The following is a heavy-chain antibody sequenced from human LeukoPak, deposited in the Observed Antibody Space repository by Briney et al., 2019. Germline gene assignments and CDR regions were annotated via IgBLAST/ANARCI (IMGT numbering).Heavy chain of an antibody. CDR3: ATLRGISSGIAPFDY. D-gene: IGHD6-19*01. CDR1: GYTLTELS. V-gene: IGHV1-24*01. J-gene: IGHJ4*02. CDR2: FDPEDGET. Sequence: ASVKVSCKVSGYTLTELSMHWVRQAPGKGLEWMGGFDPEDGETIYAQKFQGRVTMTEETSTDTAYMELSSLRSEDTAVYYCATLRGISSGIAPFDYWGQGTLVTVSS.